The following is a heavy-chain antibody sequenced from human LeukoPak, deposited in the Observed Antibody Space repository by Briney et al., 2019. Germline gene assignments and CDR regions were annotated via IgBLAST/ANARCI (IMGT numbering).Heavy chain of an antibody. CDR2: ISSGGST. CDR1: GFTVSSNS. D-gene: IGHD6-25*01. J-gene: IGHJ5*02. CDR3: ARSTSGHNWFDP. Sequence: GGSPTPSCAASGFTVSSNSMSWVRQAPGKGLEWVSVISSGGSTYYADSVKGRFTISRDNSKNTLYVQMNSLRAEDTAVYYCARSTSGHNWFDPWGQGNLVTDSS. V-gene: IGHV3-53*01.